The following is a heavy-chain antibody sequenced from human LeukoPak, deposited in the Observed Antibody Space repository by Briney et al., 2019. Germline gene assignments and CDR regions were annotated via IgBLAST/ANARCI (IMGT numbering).Heavy chain of an antibody. CDR1: GYTFTGYY. V-gene: IGHV1-2*02. J-gene: IGHJ4*02. Sequence: GASVKVSCKASGYTFTGYYMHWVRQDPGQGLEWMGWINPNSGGTNYAQQFQGRVTMTRDTSISTAYMELSRLRSDDTAVYYCARARPGAYGSGSYPDYWGQGTLVTVS. CDR2: INPNSGGT. D-gene: IGHD3-10*01. CDR3: ARARPGAYGSGSYPDY.